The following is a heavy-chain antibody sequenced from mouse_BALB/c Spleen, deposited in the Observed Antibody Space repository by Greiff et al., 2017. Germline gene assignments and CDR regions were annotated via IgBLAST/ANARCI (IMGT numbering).Heavy chain of an antibody. CDR1: GYTFTDYY. CDR2: IYPGSGNT. V-gene: IGHV1-77*01. CDR3: ARKLTNYFDY. J-gene: IGHJ2*01. Sequence: QVQLKESGAELARPGASVKLSCKASGYTFTDYYINWVKQRTGQGLEWIGEIYPGSGNTYYNEKFKGKATLTADKSSSTAYMQLSSLTSEDSAVYFCARKLTNYFDYWGQGTTLTVSS. D-gene: IGHD1-3*01.